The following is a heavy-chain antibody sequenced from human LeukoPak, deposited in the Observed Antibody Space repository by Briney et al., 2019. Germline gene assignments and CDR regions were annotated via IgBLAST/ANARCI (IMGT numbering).Heavy chain of an antibody. CDR3: ARGRGYCSGGSCYYNWFDP. CDR1: GGTFSGYY. V-gene: IGHV4-34*01. CDR2: INHSGST. D-gene: IGHD2-15*01. Sequence: SETLSLTCAVYGGTFSGYYWSWIRQPPGKGLEWIGEINHSGSTNYNPSLKSRVTISVDTSKNQFSLKLSSVTAADTAVYYCARGRGYCSGGSCYYNWFDPWGQGTLVTVSS. J-gene: IGHJ5*02.